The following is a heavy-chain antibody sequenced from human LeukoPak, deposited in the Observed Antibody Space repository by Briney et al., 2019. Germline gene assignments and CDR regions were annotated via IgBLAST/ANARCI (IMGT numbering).Heavy chain of an antibody. Sequence: SETLSLTCTVSGGSISRYYWSWIRQPPGKGLEWIGYIYYGGSTNYNPSLKSRATISVDTSKIQLSLKLSSVTAADTAVYYCARTSTADFWSGTYDYWGQGTLVTVSS. J-gene: IGHJ4*02. V-gene: IGHV4-59*01. CDR3: ARTSTADFWSGTYDY. CDR1: GGSISRYY. CDR2: IYYGGST. D-gene: IGHD3-3*01.